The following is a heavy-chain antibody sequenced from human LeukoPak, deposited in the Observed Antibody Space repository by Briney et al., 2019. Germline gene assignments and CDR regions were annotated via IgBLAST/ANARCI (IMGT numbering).Heavy chain of an antibody. J-gene: IGHJ4*02. CDR3: AGWGWLPPRGYFDY. CDR2: INHSGST. V-gene: IGHV4-34*01. CDR1: GGSFSGYY. Sequence: SETLSLTCAVYGGSFSGYYWSWIRQPPGRGLEWIGEINHSGSTNYNPSLKSRVPISVDTSKNQFSLKLSAVSPADTPVYYCAGWGWLPPRGYFDYWGQGTLVTVSS. D-gene: IGHD2-15*01.